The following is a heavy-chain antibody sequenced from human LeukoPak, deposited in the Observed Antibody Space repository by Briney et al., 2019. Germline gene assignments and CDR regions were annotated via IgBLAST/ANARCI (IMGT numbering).Heavy chain of an antibody. V-gene: IGHV3-48*04. Sequence: PGESLRLSCAASGFTFSNYWMSWVRQAPGKGLEWVSCISTSGSTTYYADSVKGRFTISRDNAKNSLFLQMNTLTVEDTAVYYCARGAMHVFDYWGQGTPVTVSS. CDR2: ISTSGSTT. CDR3: ARGAMHVFDY. CDR1: GFTFSNYW. J-gene: IGHJ4*02. D-gene: IGHD2-2*01.